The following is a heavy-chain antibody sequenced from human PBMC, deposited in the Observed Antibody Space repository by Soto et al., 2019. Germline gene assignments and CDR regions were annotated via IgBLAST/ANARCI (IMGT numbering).Heavy chain of an antibody. CDR2: IVPIFGTF. J-gene: IGHJ4*02. Sequence: QVHLVQSAAEVKKPGSSVRVSCTVSGGTFGRNTIVWVRQAPEQGLECMGHIVPIFGTFKYAQKFQGRVPFTADESTPPDYLDLSSLTSEDTAVYFCTRDLNWALDYWGQGTLVTVSS. CDR1: GGTFGRNT. V-gene: IGHV1-69*01. D-gene: IGHD7-27*01. CDR3: TRDLNWALDY.